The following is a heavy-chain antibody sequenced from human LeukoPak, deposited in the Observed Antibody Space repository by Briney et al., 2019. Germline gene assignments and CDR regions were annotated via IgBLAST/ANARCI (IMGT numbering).Heavy chain of an antibody. J-gene: IGHJ4*02. CDR1: GFTFSSYA. CDR2: ITSSSSYI. CDR3: AREIYYYDGSDYYLLDY. Sequence: PGGSLRLSCAASGFTFSSYAMSWVRQAPGKGLEWVSSITSSSSYIYYADSVKGRFTISRDNAKNSLYLQMNSLRAEDTAVYYCAREIYYYDGSDYYLLDYWGQGTLVTVSS. V-gene: IGHV3-21*01. D-gene: IGHD3-22*01.